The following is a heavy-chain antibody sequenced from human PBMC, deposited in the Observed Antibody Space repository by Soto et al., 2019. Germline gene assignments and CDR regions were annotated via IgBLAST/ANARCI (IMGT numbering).Heavy chain of an antibody. CDR1: GFTFSSYS. CDR2: ISSSSSYI. CDR3: ARGLEWPNYMDV. V-gene: IGHV3-21*01. J-gene: IGHJ6*03. Sequence: EVQLVESGGGLVKPGGSLRLSCAASGFTFSSYSMNWVRQAPGKGLEWVSSISSSSSYINYADSLQGRFTISRVNAKNSLYLQMNSLRAEDTAVYYCARGLEWPNYMDVWGKGTTVTVSS. D-gene: IGHD3-3*01.